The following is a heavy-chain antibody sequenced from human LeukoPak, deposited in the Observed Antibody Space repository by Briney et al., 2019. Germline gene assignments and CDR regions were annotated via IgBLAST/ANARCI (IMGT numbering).Heavy chain of an antibody. CDR3: AKARLSTGWAYNDD. Sequence: GGSLTLSCAASGFTFTNYAMSWVRQAPGKGLEWVSAIVGGGATTFYADSVKGRFTISRDNAKNTVSLRMNFLRADDTAVYYCAKARLSTGWAYNDDWGQGTLVTVSS. CDR1: GFTFTNYA. D-gene: IGHD6-19*01. V-gene: IGHV3-23*01. CDR2: IVGGGATT. J-gene: IGHJ4*02.